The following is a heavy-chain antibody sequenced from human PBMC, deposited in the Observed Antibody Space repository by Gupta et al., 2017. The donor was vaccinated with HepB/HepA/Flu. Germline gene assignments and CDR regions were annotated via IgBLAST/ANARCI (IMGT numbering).Heavy chain of an antibody. Sequence: EVHLVESGAGVVDAGGSLRVSDVASGLAFKDYFEDFDMQWVRQGPGKGLQWVSLISGDGRRTYYADSVKGRFTISRDNSKNSLYLQMNSLRVEDTAFYYGTKATGGFNDFHSEFWGQGILGTVSS. D-gene: IGHD3-10*01. CDR1: GLAFKDYFEDFD. J-gene: IGHJ4*02. CDR2: ISGDGRRT. V-gene: IGHV3-43*02. CDR3: TKATGGFNDFHSEF.